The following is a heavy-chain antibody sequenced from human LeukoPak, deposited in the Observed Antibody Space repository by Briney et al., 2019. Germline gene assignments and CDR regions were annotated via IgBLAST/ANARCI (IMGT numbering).Heavy chain of an antibody. Sequence: SETLSLTCTVSGGPISSYHWSWIRQPPGKGVEWFGYIYHSGSTNYNPSLKSRVTISVDTSKNQFSLKLNSVSAADTAVYYCARSPPSRHCNGGRCYDWYFPLWGRGTLVTVSS. D-gene: IGHD2-15*01. CDR2: IYHSGST. V-gene: IGHV4-59*01. CDR1: GGPISSYH. CDR3: ARSPPSRHCNGGRCYDWYFPL. J-gene: IGHJ2*01.